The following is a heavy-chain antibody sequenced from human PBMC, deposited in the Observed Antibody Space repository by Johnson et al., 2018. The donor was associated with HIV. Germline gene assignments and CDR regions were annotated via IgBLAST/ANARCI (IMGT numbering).Heavy chain of an antibody. J-gene: IGHJ3*02. Sequence: GQLVESGGGVVQPGRSLRLSCAASGFTFSSYAMHWVRQAPGKGLEWVAVISYDGSNKYYADSVEGRFTISRDNSKNTLYLQMNSLRAEDTAVYYCARENSSGYHDAFDIWGQGTLVTVSS. V-gene: IGHV3-30-3*01. CDR3: ARENSSGYHDAFDI. D-gene: IGHD3-22*01. CDR1: GFTFSSYA. CDR2: ISYDGSNK.